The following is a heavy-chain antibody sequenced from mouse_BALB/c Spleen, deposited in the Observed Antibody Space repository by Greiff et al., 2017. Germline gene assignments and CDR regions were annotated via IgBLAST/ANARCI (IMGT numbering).Heavy chain of an antibody. J-gene: IGHJ4*01. V-gene: IGHV14-1*02. Sequence: EVQLQQSGAELARPGALVKLSCKASGFNIKDYYMHWVKQRPEQGLEWIGWIDPENGNTIYDPKFQGKASITADTSSNTAYLQLSSLTSEDTAVYYCARRDEGMDYWGQGTAVTVSS. CDR3: ARRDEGMDY. CDR1: GFNIKDYY. CDR2: IDPENGNT.